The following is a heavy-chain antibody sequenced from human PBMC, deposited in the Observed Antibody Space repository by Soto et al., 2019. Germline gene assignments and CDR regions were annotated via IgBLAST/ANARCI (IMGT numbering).Heavy chain of an antibody. CDR1: GFTFRNYS. Sequence: GGSLRLSCTASGFTFRNYSMNWVRQAPGKGLEWVSDISNSFSEGNTHYSDSVKVRFTISRDNDKNTVYLGMNSLRAEDTAVYYGAKVFSRGLGNYFDSWGQGTLVTVSS. V-gene: IGHV3-23*01. CDR2: ISNSFSEGNT. CDR3: AKVFSRGLGNYFDS. J-gene: IGHJ4*02. D-gene: IGHD3-10*01.